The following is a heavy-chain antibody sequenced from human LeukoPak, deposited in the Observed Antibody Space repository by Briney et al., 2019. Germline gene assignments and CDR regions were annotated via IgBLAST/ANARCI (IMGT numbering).Heavy chain of an antibody. CDR1: GGSFSGYY. Sequence: SETLSLTCAVYGGSFSGYYWSWIRQPPGKGLEWIGEINHSGSTNYNPSLKSRVTIPVDTSKNQFSLKLSSVTAADTAVYYCARGVTIPGVPDYWGQGTLVTVSS. D-gene: IGHD3-3*01. CDR2: INHSGST. CDR3: ARGVTIPGVPDY. V-gene: IGHV4-34*09. J-gene: IGHJ4*02.